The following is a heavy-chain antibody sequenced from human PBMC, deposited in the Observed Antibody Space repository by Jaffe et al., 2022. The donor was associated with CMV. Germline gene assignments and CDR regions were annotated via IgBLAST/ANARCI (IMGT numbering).Heavy chain of an antibody. CDR2: ISYDGSNK. J-gene: IGHJ4*02. V-gene: IGHV3-30*18. D-gene: IGHD3-22*01. Sequence: QVQLVESGGGVVQPGRSLRLSCAASGFTFSSYGMHWVRQAPGKGLEWVAVISYDGSNKYYADSVKGRFTISRDNSKNTLYLQMNSLRAEDTAVYYCAKDMYYYDSSGYPTGGDWGQGTLVTVSS. CDR3: AKDMYYYDSSGYPTGGD. CDR1: GFTFSSYG.